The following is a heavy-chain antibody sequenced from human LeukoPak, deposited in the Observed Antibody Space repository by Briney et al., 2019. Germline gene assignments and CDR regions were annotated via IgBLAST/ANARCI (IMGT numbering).Heavy chain of an antibody. Sequence: GGSLRLSCAASGFTISHHSMDWVRQAPGKGLEWVASINLDSYYIYYADSVKGRYTISRDNAKNSLFLQMNSLRVEDTAVYYCARAFGALVDSYFDYWGQGTLVTVSS. V-gene: IGHV3-21*01. CDR2: INLDSYYI. CDR3: ARAFGALVDSYFDY. D-gene: IGHD3-10*01. J-gene: IGHJ4*02. CDR1: GFTISHHS.